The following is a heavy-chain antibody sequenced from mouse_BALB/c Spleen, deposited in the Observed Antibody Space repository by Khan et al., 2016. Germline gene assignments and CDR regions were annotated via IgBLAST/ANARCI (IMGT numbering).Heavy chain of an antibody. V-gene: IGHV14-4*02. CDR3: NSWAQLGLPFAY. J-gene: IGHJ3*01. CDR1: GFKIKDYY. CDR2: IDPENGDA. Sequence: VQLQQSGAELVRSGASVKLSCTTSGFKIKDYYIHWVKQRPEQGLEWIGWIDPENGDAAYAPKFQGKATMTADTSSNTAYLQLSSLTSEETSVYYCNSWAQLGLPFAYWGQGTLVTVSA. D-gene: IGHD3-1*01.